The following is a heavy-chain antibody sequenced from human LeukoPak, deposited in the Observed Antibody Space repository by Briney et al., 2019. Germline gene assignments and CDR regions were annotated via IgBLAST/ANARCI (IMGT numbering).Heavy chain of an antibody. J-gene: IGHJ5*02. CDR1: GGSISCYY. Sequence: SETLSLTCTVSGGSISCYYWSWIRQPPGKGLEWIGYIYYSGSTNYNPSLKSRVTISVDTSKNQFSLKLSSVTAADTAVYYCARAFRRVVVPAAIGLWFDPWGQGTLVTVSS. CDR2: IYYSGST. CDR3: ARAFRRVVVPAAIGLWFDP. D-gene: IGHD2-2*01. V-gene: IGHV4-59*01.